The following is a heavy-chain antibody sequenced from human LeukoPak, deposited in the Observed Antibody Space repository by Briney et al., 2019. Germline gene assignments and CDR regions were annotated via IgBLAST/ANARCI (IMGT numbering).Heavy chain of an antibody. J-gene: IGHJ6*02. CDR2: IHQSGST. Sequence: PSETLSLTCAIYGGSFGTRSWTWIRQPPGKGLEWVGEIHQSGSTNYIPSLRSRVIISVDTSKNQFSVRLRSVTAADTAMYFCTRGNMSPGSFHGMDVWGQGTMV. V-gene: IGHV4-34*01. CDR3: TRGNMSPGSFHGMDV. CDR1: GGSFGTRS. D-gene: IGHD2-21*01.